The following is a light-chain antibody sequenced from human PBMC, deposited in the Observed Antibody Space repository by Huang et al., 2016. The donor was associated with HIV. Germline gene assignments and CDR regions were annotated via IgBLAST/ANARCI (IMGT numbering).Light chain of an antibody. J-gene: IGKJ1*01. Sequence: DIQMTQSPSSLSASVGDRATITCRASQGISNSLAWYQQRPGEAPKLLLYAASRLESGVPSSFKGNGSGTDYTLTISTRQPEDFATYYCQQYYSTPTFGQGTKVAVK. CDR3: QQYYSTPT. CDR1: QGISNS. V-gene: IGKV1-NL1*01. CDR2: AAS.